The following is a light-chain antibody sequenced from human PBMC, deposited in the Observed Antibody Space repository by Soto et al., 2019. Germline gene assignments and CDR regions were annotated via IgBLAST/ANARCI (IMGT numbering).Light chain of an antibody. CDR2: SNH. J-gene: IGLJ2*01. CDR3: AAWDDSLNGLI. Sequence: QSVLTQPPSASGTPGQRVTISCSGSSSNIGSNTVNWYQQLPGTAPKLLIYSNHQRPSGVPDRFSGSKSGTSASLAISGLQSEDEADYYCAAWDDSLNGLIFGGGTKLTVL. V-gene: IGLV1-44*01. CDR1: SSNIGSNT.